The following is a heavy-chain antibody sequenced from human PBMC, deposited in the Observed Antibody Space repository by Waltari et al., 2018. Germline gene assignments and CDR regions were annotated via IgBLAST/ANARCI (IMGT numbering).Heavy chain of an antibody. J-gene: IGHJ5*02. CDR1: GGSISSSSYY. CDR3: ARTSIAAAGTGWFDP. D-gene: IGHD6-13*01. CDR2: IYYSGST. V-gene: IGHV4-39*07. Sequence: QLQLQESGPGLVKPSETLSLTCTVSGGSISSSSYYWGWIRQPPGKGLEWIGSIYYSGSTYYNPSLKSRVTISVDTSKNQFSLKLSSVTAADTAVYYCARTSIAAAGTGWFDPWGQGTLVTVSS.